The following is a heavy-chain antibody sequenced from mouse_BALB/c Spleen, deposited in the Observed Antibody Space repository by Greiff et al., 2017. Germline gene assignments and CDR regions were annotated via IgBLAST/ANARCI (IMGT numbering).Heavy chain of an antibody. D-gene: IGHD3-1*01. J-gene: IGHJ3*01. CDR2: ISYSGST. CDR3: ARKLEEAY. Sequence: EVKLVESGPGLVKPSQSLSLTCTVTGYSITSDYAWNWIRQFPGNKLEWMGYISYSGSTSYNPSLKSRISITRDTSKNQFFLQLNSVTTEDTATYYCARKLEEAYWGQGTLVTVSA. V-gene: IGHV3-2*02. CDR1: GYSITSDYA.